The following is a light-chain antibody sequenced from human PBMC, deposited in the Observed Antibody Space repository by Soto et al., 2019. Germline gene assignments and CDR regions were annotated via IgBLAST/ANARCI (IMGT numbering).Light chain of an antibody. CDR3: AAWDDSLNAVV. CDR2: RNN. Sequence: QSVLTQPPSASGTPGQRVTISCSGSRYNIGSYTVNWYQQLPRAAPKLLIYRNNQRPSGVPDRFSGSKSGTSASLGISGLQSEDEGDYYCAAWDDSLNAVVFGGGTKLTVL. J-gene: IGLJ2*01. CDR1: RYNIGSYT. V-gene: IGLV1-44*01.